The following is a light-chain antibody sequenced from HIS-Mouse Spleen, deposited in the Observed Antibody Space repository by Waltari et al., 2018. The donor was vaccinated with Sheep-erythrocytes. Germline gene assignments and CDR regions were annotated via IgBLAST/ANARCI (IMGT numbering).Light chain of an antibody. Sequence: DIVMTQSPDSLAVSLGERATINCKSSQSVLYRSNNTNYLAWYQQHPGQPPKLLIYWASTRESGVPDRFSGSGSGTDFTLTISSLQAEDVAVYYCQQYYSTPFTFGPGTKVDIK. CDR2: WAS. J-gene: IGKJ3*01. CDR1: QSVLYRSNNTNY. CDR3: QQYYSTPFT. V-gene: IGKV4-1*01.